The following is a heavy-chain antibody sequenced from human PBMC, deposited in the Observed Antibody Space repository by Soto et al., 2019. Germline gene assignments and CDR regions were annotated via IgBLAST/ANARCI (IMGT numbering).Heavy chain of an antibody. Sequence: SEKVSCKASGGTFSSYAISWVRQPPGQGLEWMGGIIPIFGTANYAQKFQGRVTITADESTSTAYMELSSLRSEDTAVYYCAIVPGCTVTALFHYWAQGSLVTVSS. J-gene: IGHJ4*02. CDR1: GGTFSSYA. D-gene: IGHD4-4*01. CDR2: IIPIFGTA. CDR3: AIVPGCTVTALFHY. V-gene: IGHV1-69*13.